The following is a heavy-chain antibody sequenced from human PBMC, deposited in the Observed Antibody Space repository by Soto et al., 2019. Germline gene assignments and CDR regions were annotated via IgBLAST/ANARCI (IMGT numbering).Heavy chain of an antibody. CDR1: GFTFSRYW. CDR2: IAGEGIST. V-gene: IGHV3-74*01. D-gene: IGHD6-19*01. CDR3: IRDLRSGDF. Sequence: EVQLVESGGGLVQPGGSLRLSCAGSGFTFSRYWMHWVRQAPGKGLVWVSRIAGEGISTNYADSVKGRFTASRDNAKNTVYLEMSSLRAEDTAVYYCIRDLRSGDFWGQGTLVTVSS. J-gene: IGHJ4*02.